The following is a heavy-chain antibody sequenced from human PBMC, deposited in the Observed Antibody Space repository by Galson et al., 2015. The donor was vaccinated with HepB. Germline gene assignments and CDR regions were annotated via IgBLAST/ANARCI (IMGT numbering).Heavy chain of an antibody. J-gene: IGHJ4*02. CDR1: GFTFSDYY. Sequence: SCAASGFTFSDYYMSWIRQAPGKGLEWVSYISSSSSYTNYADSVKGRFTISRDNAKNSLYLQMNSLRAEDTAVYYCARGPPRYDFWSGYYGGYWGQGTLVTVSS. D-gene: IGHD3-3*01. CDR2: ISSSSSYT. V-gene: IGHV3-11*06. CDR3: ARGPPRYDFWSGYYGGY.